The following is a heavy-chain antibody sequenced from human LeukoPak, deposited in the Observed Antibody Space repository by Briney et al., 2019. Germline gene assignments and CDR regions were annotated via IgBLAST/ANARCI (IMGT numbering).Heavy chain of an antibody. CDR2: ISVYNGQT. CDR3: AREKYSSSVD. Sequence: ASVKVSCKASGYTFTSYGISWVRQAPGQGLEWMGWISVYNGQTNYTQKLQGRVTMTTDTSTSTAYMELRSLRSDDTAVYYCAREKYSSSVDWGQGTLVTVSS. J-gene: IGHJ4*02. V-gene: IGHV1-18*01. CDR1: GYTFTSYG. D-gene: IGHD6-13*01.